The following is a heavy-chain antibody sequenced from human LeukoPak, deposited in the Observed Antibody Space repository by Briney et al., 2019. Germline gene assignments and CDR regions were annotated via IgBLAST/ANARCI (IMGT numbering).Heavy chain of an antibody. D-gene: IGHD2-15*01. CDR1: VFTFSSAS. CDR2: VGGSGVNT. CDR3: AKADCSVISCYVKDY. Sequence: GGFLRLSCAASVFTFSSASMNWVRHAPWKGREWVWGVGGSGVNTLYADSVKGRFTISRDNSKNMVYLQMNSLRAEDTAVYYCAKADCSVISCYVKDYWGQGTLVTVSS. V-gene: IGHV3-23*01. J-gene: IGHJ4*02.